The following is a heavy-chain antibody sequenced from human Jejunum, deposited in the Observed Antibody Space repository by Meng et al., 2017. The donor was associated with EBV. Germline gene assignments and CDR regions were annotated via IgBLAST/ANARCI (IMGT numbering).Heavy chain of an antibody. CDR1: GVSMINFY. CDR3: ARGGGRPEY. Sequence: QVRVHESGPGLVKPSGPWCLPCTVSGVSMINFYWSWFRQPPGKGLEWIGYIYYSVSTNYNPSLKSRVTISVDTSKNQFSLSLSSVTAADTAVYYCARGGGRPEYWGQGILVTVSS. J-gene: IGHJ4*02. D-gene: IGHD3-10*01. CDR2: IYYSVST. V-gene: IGHV4-59*01.